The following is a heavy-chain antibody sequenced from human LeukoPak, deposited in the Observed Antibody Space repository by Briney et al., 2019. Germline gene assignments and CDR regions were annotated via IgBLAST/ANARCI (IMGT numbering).Heavy chain of an antibody. J-gene: IGHJ5*02. CDR2: IYWNDDK. Sequence: SGPTLVNPTQTLTLTCTFSGFSLSTGEVGVGWIRQPPGKALEWLALIYWNDDKRYSPSLQSTLTITKDTSKNQVVLTMTNMDPVDTATYYCVHSASIDACGSSSCLNWFDPWGQGTLVTVSS. D-gene: IGHD2-2*01. V-gene: IGHV2-5*01. CDR1: GFSLSTGEVG. CDR3: VHSASIDACGSSSCLNWFDP.